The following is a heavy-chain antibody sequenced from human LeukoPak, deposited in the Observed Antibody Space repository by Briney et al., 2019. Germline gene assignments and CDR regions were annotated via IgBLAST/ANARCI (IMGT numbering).Heavy chain of an antibody. CDR2: ISGSGGNT. Sequence: GGSLRLSCAASGFTFSSYAMSWVRKAPGKGLAWVSTISGSGGNTYYADSVKGRFTVSRDNSKNTLYLQMNTLRAEDTAVYYCAKDEDARPMYFQDWGQGTLVTVSS. V-gene: IGHV3-23*01. D-gene: IGHD3-10*02. CDR3: AKDEDARPMYFQD. CDR1: GFTFSSYA. J-gene: IGHJ1*01.